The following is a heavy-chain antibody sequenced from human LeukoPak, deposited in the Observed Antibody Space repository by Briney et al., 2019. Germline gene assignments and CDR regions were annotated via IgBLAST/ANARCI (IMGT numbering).Heavy chain of an antibody. CDR3: ARAGHSSTWTNFDY. CDR1: GGSISSYY. V-gene: IGHV4-59*01. Sequence: SETLSLTCTVSGGSISSYYWSWIRQPPGKGLEWIGYIYYSGSTNYNPSLKSRITISVDTSKNQVSLKLNSVTAADTAVYYCARAGHSSTWTNFDYWGQGTLVTVSS. CDR2: IYYSGST. D-gene: IGHD6-13*01. J-gene: IGHJ4*02.